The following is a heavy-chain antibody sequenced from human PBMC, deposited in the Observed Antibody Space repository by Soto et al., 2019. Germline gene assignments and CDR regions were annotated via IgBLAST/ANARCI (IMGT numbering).Heavy chain of an antibody. Sequence: QPGGSLRLSCAASGFTFDDYAMHWVRQAPGKGLEWVSGISWNSGSIGYADSVKGRFTISRDNAKNSLYLQMNSLRAEDTALYYCAKDICTNGVCYIGGIDYWGQGTLVTVSS. D-gene: IGHD2-8*01. J-gene: IGHJ4*02. CDR2: ISWNSGSI. CDR3: AKDICTNGVCYIGGIDY. V-gene: IGHV3-9*01. CDR1: GFTFDDYA.